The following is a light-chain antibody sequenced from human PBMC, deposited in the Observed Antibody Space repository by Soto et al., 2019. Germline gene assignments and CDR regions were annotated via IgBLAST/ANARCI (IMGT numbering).Light chain of an antibody. CDR2: AAS. V-gene: IGKV3-15*01. CDR1: QSVGRN. J-gene: IGKJ3*01. CDR3: QEYSKWPLFT. Sequence: EIVVTQSPGILSVSPGDRATLSCRASQSVGRNLAWYQQKPGQAPTLLIYAASTRATGLPASFSGSGSGTDFTLTISSRQSEDFAVYYCQEYSKWPLFTFGPGTRVDIK.